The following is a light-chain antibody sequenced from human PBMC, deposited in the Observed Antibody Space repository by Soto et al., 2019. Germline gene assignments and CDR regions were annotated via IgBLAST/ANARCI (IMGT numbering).Light chain of an antibody. CDR3: QQRSNWPIT. V-gene: IGKV3D-20*02. CDR1: QSVSGSY. Sequence: EIVFTQSPGTLSLSPGERATLSCRASQSVSGSYLAWYQQKPGQDPRLLIYGASSRATGIPDRFSGSGSGTELTLTISSLEPEDFAVYYCQQRSNWPITFGQGTRLEIK. J-gene: IGKJ5*01. CDR2: GAS.